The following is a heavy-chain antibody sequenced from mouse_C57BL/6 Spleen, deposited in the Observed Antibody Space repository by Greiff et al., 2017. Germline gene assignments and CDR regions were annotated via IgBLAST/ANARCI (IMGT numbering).Heavy chain of an antibody. CDR1: GYAFSSSW. CDR2: IYPGDGDT. Sequence: QVQLQQSGPELVKPGASVKISCKASGYAFSSSWMNWVKQRPGKGLEWIGRIYPGDGDTNYNGKFKGKATLTADKSSSAAYMQLSSLTSEDSAVYFCARGQDYDEGFFDYWGQGTTLTVSS. D-gene: IGHD2-4*01. J-gene: IGHJ2*01. V-gene: IGHV1-82*01. CDR3: ARGQDYDEGFFDY.